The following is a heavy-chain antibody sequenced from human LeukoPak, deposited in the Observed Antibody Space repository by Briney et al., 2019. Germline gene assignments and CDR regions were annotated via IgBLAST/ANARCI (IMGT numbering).Heavy chain of an antibody. CDR2: ISCDGSSK. V-gene: IGHV3-30*04. CDR3: ARDFGLRLGELSSHLDY. Sequence: GGSLRLSCAASGFTFSSYAMHWVRQAPGKGLEWVAVISCDGSSKYYADSVKGRFTISRDNSKNTLYLQMNSLRAEDTAVYYCARDFGLRLGELSSHLDYWGQGTLVTVSS. D-gene: IGHD3-16*02. CDR1: GFTFSSYA. J-gene: IGHJ4*02.